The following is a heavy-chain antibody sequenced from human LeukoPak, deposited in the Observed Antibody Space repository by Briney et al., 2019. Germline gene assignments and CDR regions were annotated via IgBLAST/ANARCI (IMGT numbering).Heavy chain of an antibody. CDR3: VRGPNYSSGWFVFDY. Sequence: SQTLSLTCTVSGGSISSGGYSWSWIRQPPGKGLEWIGYIYHSGSTYYNPSLKSRVTISVDRSKNQFSLKLSSVTAADTAVYYCVRGPNYSSGWFVFDYWGQGTLVTVSS. J-gene: IGHJ4*02. CDR1: GGSISSGGYS. D-gene: IGHD6-19*01. V-gene: IGHV4-30-2*01. CDR2: IYHSGST.